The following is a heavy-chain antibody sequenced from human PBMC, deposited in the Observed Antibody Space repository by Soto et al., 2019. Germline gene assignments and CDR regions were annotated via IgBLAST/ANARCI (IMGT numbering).Heavy chain of an antibody. Sequence: QVQLVQSGAEVKKPGSSVKVSCEVSGGTFSSYSITWLRQAPGQGLEWMGRITPILGTTDYARKFRGRVTLTADKATSAAYMELSSLRSDETAVYYCARVLMAVRGVIAAPQNNWFDPWGQGTLVTVSS. CDR3: ARVLMAVRGVIAAPQNNWFDP. D-gene: IGHD3-10*01. CDR1: GGTFSSYS. J-gene: IGHJ5*02. CDR2: ITPILGTT. V-gene: IGHV1-69*08.